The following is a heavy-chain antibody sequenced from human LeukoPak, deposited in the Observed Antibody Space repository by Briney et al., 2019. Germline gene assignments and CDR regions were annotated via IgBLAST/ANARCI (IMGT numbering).Heavy chain of an antibody. D-gene: IGHD6-19*01. J-gene: IGHJ4*02. CDR1: GFTFGSYW. V-gene: IGHV3-7*01. CDR2: IKQDGSEK. CDR3: ARGGQWLVD. Sequence: GGSLRLSCAASGFTFGSYWMSWVRQAPGKGLEWVANIKQDGSEKYYVDSVKGRFTISRDNAKNSLYLQMNSLRAEDTAVYYCARGGQWLVDWGQGTLVTVSS.